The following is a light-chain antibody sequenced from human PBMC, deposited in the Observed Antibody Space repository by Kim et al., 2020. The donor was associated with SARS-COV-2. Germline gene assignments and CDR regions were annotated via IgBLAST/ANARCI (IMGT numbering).Light chain of an antibody. V-gene: IGLV2-14*03. CDR2: DVS. Sequence: GQSITIACTGTSSDIGGYNYVSWYQQHPGKAPKLMIYDVSNRPSGVSNRFSGSKSGNTASLTISGLQAEDEADYYCSSYTSSTTLVFGTGTKVTVL. CDR1: SSDIGGYNY. CDR3: SSYTSSTTLV. J-gene: IGLJ1*01.